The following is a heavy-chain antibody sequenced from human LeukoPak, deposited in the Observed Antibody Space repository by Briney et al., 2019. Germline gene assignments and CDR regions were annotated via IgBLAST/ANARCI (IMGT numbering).Heavy chain of an antibody. CDR3: ARGQIVVVPAATIRRINWFDA. V-gene: IGHV4-34*01. CDR2: INHSGST. CDR1: GGSFSGYY. Sequence: SETLSLTCAVYGGSFSGYYWSWIRQPPGKGLEWIGEINHSGSTNYNPSLKSRVTIPVDTSKNQFSLKLSSVTAADTAVYYCARGQIVVVPAATIRRINWFDAWGQGTLVTVSS. J-gene: IGHJ5*02. D-gene: IGHD2-2*01.